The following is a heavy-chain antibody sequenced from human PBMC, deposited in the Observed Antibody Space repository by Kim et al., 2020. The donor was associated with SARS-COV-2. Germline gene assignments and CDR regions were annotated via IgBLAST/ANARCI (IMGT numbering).Heavy chain of an antibody. J-gene: IGHJ6*04. Sequence: GGSLRLSCAVSGFTFSSYEMNWVRQAPGKGLEWVSYISSSGTAIYYADSMKGRFSISRDNAKKSLYLQMNSLRAEDTAVYYCARVGVPRAYTGRYPPPDSLDVWGKGTTVPVSS. CDR2: ISSSGTAI. V-gene: IGHV3-48*03. CDR1: GFTFSSYE. D-gene: IGHD1-26*01. CDR3: ARVGVPRAYTGRYPPPDSLDV.